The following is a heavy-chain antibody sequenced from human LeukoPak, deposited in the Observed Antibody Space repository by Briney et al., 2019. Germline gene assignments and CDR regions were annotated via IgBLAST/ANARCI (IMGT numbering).Heavy chain of an antibody. CDR1: GFTFSSYG. CDR2: VSFSSHII. CDR3: AKGAAGPAYYYYYMDV. Sequence: GGSLRLSCAASGFTFSSYGMNWVRQAPGKGLEWISYVSFSSHIISYADSVKGRFTISRDNAQNSLDLQMNSLRAEDTAVYYCAKGAAGPAYYYYYMDVWGKGTTVTVSS. D-gene: IGHD6-13*01. J-gene: IGHJ6*03. V-gene: IGHV3-48*01.